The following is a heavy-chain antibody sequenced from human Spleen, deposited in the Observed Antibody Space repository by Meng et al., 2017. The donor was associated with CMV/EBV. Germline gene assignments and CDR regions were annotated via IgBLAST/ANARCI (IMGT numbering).Heavy chain of an antibody. CDR2: INPNSGGT. V-gene: IGHV1-2*02. D-gene: IGHD2-15*01. Sequence: ASVKVSCKASGYTFSRYGISWVRQAPGQGLEWMGWINPNSGGTNYAQKFQGRITMTGDTSITTAYMELSRLRSDDMAVYHCARVKGYCTGGTCSSTGYYGMDVWGQGTTVTVSS. CDR1: GYTFSRYG. CDR3: ARVKGYCTGGTCSSTGYYGMDV. J-gene: IGHJ6*02.